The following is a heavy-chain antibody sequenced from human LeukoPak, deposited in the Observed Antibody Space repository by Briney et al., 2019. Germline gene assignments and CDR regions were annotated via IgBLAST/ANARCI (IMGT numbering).Heavy chain of an antibody. CDR2: IYYSGST. Sequence: SETLSLTCTVSGGSVSSGSYCWSWIRQPPGKGLEWIGYIYYSGSTNYNPSLKSRVTISADTSKNQFSLKLTSVTAADTAVYYCARGLTYYFDSSGYYVTDAFDIWGQGTTVTVSS. V-gene: IGHV4-61*01. CDR3: ARGLTYYFDSSGYYVTDAFDI. CDR1: GGSVSSGSYC. D-gene: IGHD3-22*01. J-gene: IGHJ3*02.